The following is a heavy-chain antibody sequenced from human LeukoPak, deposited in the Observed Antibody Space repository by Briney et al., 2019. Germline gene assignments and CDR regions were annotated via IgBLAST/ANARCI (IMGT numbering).Heavy chain of an antibody. J-gene: IGHJ4*02. CDR3: ARGLTTGKIDY. D-gene: IGHD4-17*01. CDR2: FHHGGSP. CDR1: GGSINSGVYI. V-gene: IGHV4-30-4*01. Sequence: SQSLSLTCTVSGGSINSGVYIWTWIRQPPGKGLEWIGRFHHGGSPSYNPSLQSRVTISADTSKNQFSLNLRSVSDADTAVYYCARGLTTGKIDYWGQGTLVTLS.